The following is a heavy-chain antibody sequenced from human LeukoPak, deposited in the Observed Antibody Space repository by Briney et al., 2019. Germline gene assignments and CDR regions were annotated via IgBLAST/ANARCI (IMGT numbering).Heavy chain of an antibody. Sequence: ASVKVSCKASGYTFTGYYMHWVRQAPGQGLEWMGWISAYNGNTNYAQKLQGRVTMTTDTSTSTAYMELSSLRSEDTAVYYCARTFFAAAGTTQYYYYYMDVWGKGTTVTVSS. CDR3: ARTFFAAAGTTQYYYYYMDV. CDR2: ISAYNGNT. CDR1: GYTFTGYY. J-gene: IGHJ6*03. D-gene: IGHD6-13*01. V-gene: IGHV1-18*04.